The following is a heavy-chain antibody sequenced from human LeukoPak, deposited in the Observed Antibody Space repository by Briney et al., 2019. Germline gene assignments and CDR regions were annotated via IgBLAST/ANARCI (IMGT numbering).Heavy chain of an antibody. Sequence: GGSLGLSCAASGFTFSSYGMHWIRQAPGKGLEWVAFIRYDGSNKYYADSVKGRFTISRDNSKNTLYLQMNSLRAEDTAVYYCAKGGAYCGGDCCRKYFDYWGQGTLVTVSS. CDR2: IRYDGSNK. CDR1: GFTFSSYG. D-gene: IGHD2-21*01. CDR3: AKGGAYCGGDCCRKYFDY. J-gene: IGHJ4*02. V-gene: IGHV3-30*02.